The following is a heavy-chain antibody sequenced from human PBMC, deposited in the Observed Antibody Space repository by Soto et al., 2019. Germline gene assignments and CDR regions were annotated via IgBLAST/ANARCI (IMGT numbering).Heavy chain of an antibody. V-gene: IGHV3-74*01. CDR2: IHSDGRIT. D-gene: IGHD1-26*01. J-gene: IGHJ4*02. CDR1: GFTFGNYW. Sequence: VQLVESGGGLVQPGGSLRLSCAASGFTFGNYWMYWVRQAPGKGLEWVSRIHSDGRITTYADSVKGRFTISRDVAKNTLYLQMNSLRAEDTAIYYCARGRGSFYLDFWGQGALVTVSS. CDR3: ARGRGSFYLDF.